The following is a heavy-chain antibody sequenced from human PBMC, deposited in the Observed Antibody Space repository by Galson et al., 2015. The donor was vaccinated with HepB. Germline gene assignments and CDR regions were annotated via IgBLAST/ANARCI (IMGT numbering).Heavy chain of an antibody. CDR3: AKAAYSSGLDAFDI. Sequence: SPRLSCAASGFTVDDYAMHGVRQAPGKGLEWVSGISWNSGSIGYADSVKGRFTISRDNAKNSLYLQMNSLGAEDTALYYCAKAAYSSGLDAFDIWSQGTMVTVSS. J-gene: IGHJ3*02. D-gene: IGHD6-19*01. V-gene: IGHV3-9*01. CDR2: ISWNSGSI. CDR1: GFTVDDYA.